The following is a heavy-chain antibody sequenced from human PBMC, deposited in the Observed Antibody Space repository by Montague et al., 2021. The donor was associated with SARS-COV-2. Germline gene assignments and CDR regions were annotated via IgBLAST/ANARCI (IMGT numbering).Heavy chain of an antibody. CDR1: GGSFSGYY. D-gene: IGHD5-18*01. Sequence: SETLSLTCAVYGGSFSGYYWSWIRQPPGKGLEWIGEINHSGSTNYNPSLKSRVTISVDTSKNQFSLKLSSVTAADTAVYYCARGGGYSYGGMDYWGQGTLVTVSS. CDR3: ARGGGYSYGGMDY. J-gene: IGHJ4*02. V-gene: IGHV4-34*01. CDR2: INHSGST.